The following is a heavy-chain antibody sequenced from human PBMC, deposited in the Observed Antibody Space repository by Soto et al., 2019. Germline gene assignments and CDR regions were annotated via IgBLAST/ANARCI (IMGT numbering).Heavy chain of an antibody. CDR2: INPSGGST. D-gene: IGHD4-17*01. CDR1: GSTFNSHY. V-gene: IGHV1-46*02. J-gene: IGHJ1*01. CDR3: ARNYGGNSGYFQN. Sequence: QLVQSGAEVKKPGASVKVSCKASGSTFNSHYMHWVRQAPGQGLEWIGIINPSGGSTSYAQKFQGRVTMTRDTSTSTVYMELSSLRSEDTAVYYCARNYGGNSGYFQNWGQGTLVTVSS.